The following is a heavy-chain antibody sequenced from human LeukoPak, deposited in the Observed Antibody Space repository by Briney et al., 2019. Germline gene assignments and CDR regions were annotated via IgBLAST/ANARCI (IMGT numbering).Heavy chain of an antibody. CDR1: GGSISSYY. CDR2: IYYSGST. V-gene: IGHV4-59*01. D-gene: IGHD3-3*01. J-gene: IGHJ6*03. CDR3: ARARAIFGVVIIPPYMDV. Sequence: SSETLSLTCTVSGGSISSYYLSWIRQPPGKGLEWIGYIYYSGSTNYNPSLKSRVTISVDTSKNQFSLKLSSVTAADTAVYYCARARAIFGVVIIPPYMDVWGKGTTVTVSS.